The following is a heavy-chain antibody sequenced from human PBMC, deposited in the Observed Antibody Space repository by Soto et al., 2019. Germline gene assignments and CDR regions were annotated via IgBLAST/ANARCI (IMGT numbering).Heavy chain of an antibody. CDR3: ARGYSTGVRYFTY. Sequence: SETLSLTCAVSGYSINSDFYWGWIRQPPGKGLEWVGSVYHSGTTYYNPSLKSRLAISVDTSNNHFSLKLSSVTAADTAVYYCARGYSTGVRYFTYWGEGTLVTVSS. CDR1: GYSINSDFY. J-gene: IGHJ4*02. V-gene: IGHV4-38-2*01. CDR2: VYHSGTT. D-gene: IGHD5-12*01.